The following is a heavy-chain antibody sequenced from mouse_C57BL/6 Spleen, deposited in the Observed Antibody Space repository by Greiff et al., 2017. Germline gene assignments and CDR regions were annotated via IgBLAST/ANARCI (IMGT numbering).Heavy chain of an antibody. D-gene: IGHD2-4*01. V-gene: IGHV5-6*01. CDR1: GFTFSSYG. J-gene: IGHJ1*03. CDR3: ARLFYDYDDFDV. Sequence: EVKLMESGGDLVKPGGSLKLSCAASGFTFSSYGISWVRQTPDKRLEWVATISSGGSYTYYPDSVKGRFTISRDNAKNTLYLQMSSLKSEDTAMYYCARLFYDYDDFDVWGTGTTVTVSS. CDR2: ISSGGSYT.